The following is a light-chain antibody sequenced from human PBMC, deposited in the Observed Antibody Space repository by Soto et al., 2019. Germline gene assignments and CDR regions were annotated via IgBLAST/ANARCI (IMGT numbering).Light chain of an antibody. CDR1: QSISSY. Sequence: ETQMNQSPSSLSASVGDSIAITCRASQSISSYLNWYQQKPGKAPKLLISAASILQSGVPSRFSGSGSGTELTHPNSNLQAKTCALPYYQPPYSSPITFGQGTRLEIK. CDR2: AAS. CDR3: QPPYSSPIT. V-gene: IGKV1-39*01. J-gene: IGKJ5*01.